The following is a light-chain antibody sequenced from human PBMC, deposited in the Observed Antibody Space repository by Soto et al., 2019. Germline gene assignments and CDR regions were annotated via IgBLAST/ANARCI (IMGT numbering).Light chain of an antibody. CDR1: QDIRTE. J-gene: IGKJ1*01. V-gene: IGKV1-6*01. CDR3: LQDFKYPRT. Sequence: AIQMTQSPSSLSASVGVRVTITCRASQDIRTELGWYQQKPGKAPRLLIYGTFSLQSGVPSRFSGSGSGTDFTLTISSLQPDDFATYYCLQDFKYPRTFGQGTKVEL. CDR2: GTF.